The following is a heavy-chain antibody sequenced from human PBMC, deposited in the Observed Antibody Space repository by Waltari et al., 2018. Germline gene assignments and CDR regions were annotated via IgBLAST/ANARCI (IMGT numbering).Heavy chain of an antibody. CDR1: GFHFSNYA. Sequence: EVQLLESGGGLGQPGGSLRLSCAASGFHFSNYAMTWVRQAPGRWLEWVSSISGGAAGTYFADSLKSRVTISRDYSKNALDLQMNSLSAEDTAVYYGAKLPSTSSPWRYFDFWGQGTLVTVSS. J-gene: IGHJ4*02. CDR2: ISGGAAGT. D-gene: IGHD2-2*01. CDR3: AKLPSTSSPWRYFDF. V-gene: IGHV3-23*01.